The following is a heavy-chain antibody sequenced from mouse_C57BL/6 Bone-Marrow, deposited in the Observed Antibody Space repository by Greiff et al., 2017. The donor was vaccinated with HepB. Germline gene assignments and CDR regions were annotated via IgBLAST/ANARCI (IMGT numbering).Heavy chain of an antibody. J-gene: IGHJ1*03. CDR1: GFTFSSYG. CDR2: ISSGGSYN. D-gene: IGHD1-1*01. Sequence: EVKLVESGGDLVKPGGSLKLSCAASGFTFSSYGMSWVRQTPDKRLEWVATISSGGSYNYYPDSVKGRFTISRDNAKNTLYLQMSSLKSEDTAMYYCAIGTVEGRWYFDVWGTGTTVTVSS. CDR3: AIGTVEGRWYFDV. V-gene: IGHV5-6*01.